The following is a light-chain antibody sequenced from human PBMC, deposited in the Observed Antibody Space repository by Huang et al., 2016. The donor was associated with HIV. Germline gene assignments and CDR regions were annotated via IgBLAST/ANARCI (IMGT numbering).Light chain of an antibody. Sequence: DIQMTQSPSSLPASVGDRVTITCRASHNISSYLNWYHQKPGKAPKLLIYAASSLQSGVPSRFSGSGSGTDFTLAIGSLQPEDFATYYCQQSFNARYTFGQGTKLAIK. V-gene: IGKV1-39*01. J-gene: IGKJ2*01. CDR1: HNISSY. CDR3: QQSFNARYT. CDR2: AAS.